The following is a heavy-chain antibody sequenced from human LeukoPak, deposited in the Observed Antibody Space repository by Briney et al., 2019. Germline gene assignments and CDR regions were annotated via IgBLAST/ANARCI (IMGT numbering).Heavy chain of an antibody. D-gene: IGHD6-19*01. V-gene: IGHV7-4-1*02. CDR2: INTNTGNP. J-gene: IGHJ4*02. CDR1: GYTFTSYA. CDR3: ARHYLSSGWYEVLTPFDY. Sequence: ASVKVSCKASGYTFTSYAMNWVRQAPGQGLEWMGWINTNTGNPTYAQGFTGRFVFSLDTSVSTAYLQISSLKAEDTAVYYCARHYLSSGWYEVLTPFDYWGQGTLVTVSS.